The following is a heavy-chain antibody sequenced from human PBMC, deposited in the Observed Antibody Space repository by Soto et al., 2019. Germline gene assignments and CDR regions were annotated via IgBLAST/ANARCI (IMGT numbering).Heavy chain of an antibody. CDR1: GGSISSGGYS. D-gene: IGHD4-4*01. Sequence: SETLSLTCAVSGGSISSGGYSWSWIRQPPGKGLEWIGYIYHSGSTYYNPSLKSRVTTSVDRSKNQFSLKLGSVTAADTAVYYCARVQALDYSNNNWFDPWGQGTLVTVSS. CDR2: IYHSGST. J-gene: IGHJ5*02. V-gene: IGHV4-30-2*01. CDR3: ARVQALDYSNNNWFDP.